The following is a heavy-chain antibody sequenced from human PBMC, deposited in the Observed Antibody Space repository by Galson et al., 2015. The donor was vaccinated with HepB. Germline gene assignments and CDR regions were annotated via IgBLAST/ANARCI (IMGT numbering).Heavy chain of an antibody. Sequence: TLSLTCAVSGGSISSNNWWSWVRQSPGKGLECIGEIYHGGGTSYNPSLKSRVTISVDKSKNQFSLKLSSVTAADTAVYYCARFREGGGWLDYWGQGILVTVSS. CDR2: IYHGGGT. CDR3: ARFREGGGWLDY. V-gene: IGHV4-4*02. D-gene: IGHD6-19*01. J-gene: IGHJ4*02. CDR1: GGSISSNNW.